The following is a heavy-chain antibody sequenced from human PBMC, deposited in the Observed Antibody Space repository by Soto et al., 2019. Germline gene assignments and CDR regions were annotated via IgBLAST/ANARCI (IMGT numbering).Heavy chain of an antibody. V-gene: IGHV3-64*01. Sequence: GGSLRLSCAASGFTFSSYAMHWVRQAPGKGLEYVSAISSNGGSTYYANSVKGRFTISRDNSKNTLYLQMGSLRAEDMAVYYCARDNSEDYCGNSGAFDIWGQGTMVTVSS. D-gene: IGHD4-17*01. CDR3: ARDNSEDYCGNSGAFDI. CDR2: ISSNGGST. CDR1: GFTFSSYA. J-gene: IGHJ3*02.